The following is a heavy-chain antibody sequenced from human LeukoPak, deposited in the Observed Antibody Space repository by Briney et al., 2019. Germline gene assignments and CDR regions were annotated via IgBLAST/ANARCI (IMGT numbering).Heavy chain of an antibody. CDR1: GFTFDDYA. CDR2: ISWNSGNI. J-gene: IGHJ4*02. Sequence: GGSLRLSCAASGFTFDDYAMHWVRQAPGEGLEWVSGISWNSGNIGYADSVKGRFTISRDNAKDSLYLQMNGLRTEDTALYYCANLHGDYRDYWGQGTLVTVSS. V-gene: IGHV3-9*01. D-gene: IGHD4-17*01. CDR3: ANLHGDYRDY.